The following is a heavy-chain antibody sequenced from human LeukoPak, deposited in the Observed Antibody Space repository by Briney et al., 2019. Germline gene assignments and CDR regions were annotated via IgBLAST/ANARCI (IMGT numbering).Heavy chain of an antibody. CDR3: AREAKSRVVVITTSSSKNDAFDI. CDR1: GFTFSSYE. V-gene: IGHV3-48*03. CDR2: ISNSGSTI. J-gene: IGHJ3*02. Sequence: GGSLRLSCAASGFTFSSYEMNWVRQAPGKGLEWISYISNSGSTIYNAESVKGRFTISRDNAKNSLYLQMNSLRAEDTAVYYCAREAKSRVVVITTSSSKNDAFDIWGQGTMVTVSS. D-gene: IGHD3-22*01.